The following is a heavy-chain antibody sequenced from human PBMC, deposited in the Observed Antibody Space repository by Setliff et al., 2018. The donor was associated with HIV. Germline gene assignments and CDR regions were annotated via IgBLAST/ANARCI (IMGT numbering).Heavy chain of an antibody. CDR2: IYYNGGT. Sequence: SETLSLTCTVSGGSITGYYWSWIRQPPGKGMEWIGYIYYNGGTNYNPSLKSRVTMLVDTSENHFTLKLTSVTAAGTAMYYRTRGIGGIGYYPDYWGQGTLVTVSS. CDR3: TRGIGGIGYYPDY. CDR1: GGSITGYY. D-gene: IGHD3-22*01. V-gene: IGHV4-59*01. J-gene: IGHJ4*02.